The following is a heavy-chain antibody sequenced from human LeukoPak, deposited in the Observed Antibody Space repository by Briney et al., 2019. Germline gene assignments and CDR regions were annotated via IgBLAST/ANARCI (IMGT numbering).Heavy chain of an antibody. Sequence: GGSLRLSCAASGFTLSDYDIHWVRQPIGKGLDWVSGLGSAGDKYHAGSERGRFTISREGAENSVYLQMNGLRPEDTAIYYCARAKRETSTRPWTSGMDVWGQGTRVTVSS. J-gene: IGHJ6*02. CDR3: ARAKRETSTRPWTSGMDV. V-gene: IGHV3-13*01. CDR2: LGSAGDK. CDR1: GFTLSDYD. D-gene: IGHD3/OR15-3a*01.